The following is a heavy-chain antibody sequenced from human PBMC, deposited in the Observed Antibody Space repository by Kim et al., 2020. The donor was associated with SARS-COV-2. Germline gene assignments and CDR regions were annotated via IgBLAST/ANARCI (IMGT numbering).Heavy chain of an antibody. CDR2: IYYTGST. V-gene: IGHV4-59*01. CDR3: ARGGVGSAVAIDFDY. CDR1: GVSISSYY. D-gene: IGHD5-12*01. Sequence: SETLSLTCTVSGVSISSYYWSWIRQPPGKGLEWIGYIYYTGSTNYNPPLKSRLTMSVDTSGNQFSLKLSSVTAADTAVYYCARGGVGSAVAIDFDYWGQG. J-gene: IGHJ4*02.